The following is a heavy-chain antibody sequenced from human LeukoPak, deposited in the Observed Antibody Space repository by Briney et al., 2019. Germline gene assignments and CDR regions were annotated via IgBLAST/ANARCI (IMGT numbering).Heavy chain of an antibody. CDR3: TKGPDTSGYYSLDY. CDR1: GFTFSMYD. D-gene: IGHD3-22*01. J-gene: IGHJ4*02. V-gene: IGHV3-30*18. Sequence: GGSLRLSCAAFGFTFSMYDIHWVRQAPGKGLEWVAIISYDGSNKYYADSVKGRFTISRDNSKNTLYLQMNSLRAEDTAVYYCTKGPDTSGYYSLDYWGQGALVTVSS. CDR2: ISYDGSNK.